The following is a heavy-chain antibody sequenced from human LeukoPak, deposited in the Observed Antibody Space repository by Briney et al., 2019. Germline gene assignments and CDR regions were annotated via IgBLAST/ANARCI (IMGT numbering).Heavy chain of an antibody. Sequence: GGSLRLSCAASGFTFSDYYMSWIRQAPGKGLEWVSYISSSGSTIYYADSVKGRFTISRDNAKNSVYLQMNSLKTEDTAVYYCTTDLGSSPESYMDVWGKGTTVTVSS. CDR2: ISSSGSTI. D-gene: IGHD6-13*01. V-gene: IGHV3-11*01. CDR3: TTDLGSSPESYMDV. CDR1: GFTFSDYY. J-gene: IGHJ6*03.